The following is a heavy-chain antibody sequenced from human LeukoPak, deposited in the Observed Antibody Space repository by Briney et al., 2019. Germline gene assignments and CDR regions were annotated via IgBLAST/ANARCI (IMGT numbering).Heavy chain of an antibody. D-gene: IGHD3-3*01. J-gene: IGHJ6*03. CDR2: ISSSGSTI. CDR3: ARGAPYYDFWSGYYILRDYYYMDV. Sequence: PGGSLRLSCAASGFTFSDYYMSWIRQAPGKGLEWVSYISSSGSTIYYADSVKGRFTISRDNAKNSLYLQMNSLRAEDTAVYYCARGAPYYDFWSGYYILRDYYYMDVWGKGTTVTVSS. V-gene: IGHV3-11*04. CDR1: GFTFSDYY.